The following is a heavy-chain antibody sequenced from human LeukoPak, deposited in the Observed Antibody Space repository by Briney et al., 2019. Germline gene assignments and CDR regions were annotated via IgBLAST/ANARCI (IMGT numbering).Heavy chain of an antibody. CDR1: GGSISSYY. D-gene: IGHD3-10*01. CDR2: IYYSGST. CDR3: ARDRRKVRGDPFDY. Sequence: PSETLSLTCTVSGGSISSYYWGWIRQPPGKGLEWIGSIYYSGSTYYSPSLKSRVTISVDTSKNQFSLKLSSVTAADTAVYYCARDRRKVRGDPFDYWGQGTLVTVSS. J-gene: IGHJ4*02. V-gene: IGHV4-39*07.